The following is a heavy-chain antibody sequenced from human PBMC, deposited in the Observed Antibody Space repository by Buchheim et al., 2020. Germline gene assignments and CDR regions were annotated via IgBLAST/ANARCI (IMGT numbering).Heavy chain of an antibody. CDR2: INHSGST. Sequence: QVQLQQWGAGLLKPSETLSLTCAVYGGSFSGYYWSWIRQPPGKGLEWIGEINHSGSTNYNPSLTSRVTISVDTSKNQFSLKLSSVTAADTAVYYCARGQRSRDCSSTSCYNYYYMDVWGKGTT. CDR1: GGSFSGYY. J-gene: IGHJ6*03. CDR3: ARGQRSRDCSSTSCYNYYYMDV. V-gene: IGHV4-34*02. D-gene: IGHD2-2*02.